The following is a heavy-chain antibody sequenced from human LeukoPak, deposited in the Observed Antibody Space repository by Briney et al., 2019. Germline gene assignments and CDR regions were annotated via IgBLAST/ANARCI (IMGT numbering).Heavy chain of an antibody. CDR1: GYSISSGYY. V-gene: IGHV4-38-2*02. CDR3: ARDYQLPGIDY. J-gene: IGHJ4*02. CDR2: FYHSGST. Sequence: PSETLSLTCTVSGYSISSGYYWGWFRQPPGKGLEWIGSFYHSGSTYYNPSLKSRVTISVDTSKNQFSLKLSSVTAADTAVYYCARDYQLPGIDYWGQGTLVTVSS. D-gene: IGHD2-2*01.